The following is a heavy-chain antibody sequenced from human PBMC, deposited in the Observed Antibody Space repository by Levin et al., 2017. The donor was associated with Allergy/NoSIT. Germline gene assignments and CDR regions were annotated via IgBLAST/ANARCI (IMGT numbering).Heavy chain of an antibody. CDR1: GYSFTSYW. J-gene: IGHJ6*02. CDR2: IYPGDSDI. V-gene: IGHV5-51*01. CDR3: ARQGYCSSTRCSNDGMDV. Sequence: GESLKISCKDSGYSFTSYWIGWVRQMPGKGLEWMGIIYPGDSDIKYSPSFQGQVTISADKSISTAYLQWSSLKASDTAIYYCARQGYCSSTRCSNDGMDVWGQGTTVTVSS. D-gene: IGHD2-2*01.